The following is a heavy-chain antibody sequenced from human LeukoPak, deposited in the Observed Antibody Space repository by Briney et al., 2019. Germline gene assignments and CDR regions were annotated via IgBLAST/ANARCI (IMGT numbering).Heavy chain of an antibody. V-gene: IGHV1-46*01. CDR3: ARGSAPWFGELYLLDY. Sequence: GASVKVSCKASGYTFTSYHMHWVRQAPGQGLEWMGIINPSGGSTNYAQKFQGRVTITRNTSISTAYMELSSLRSEDTAVYYCARGSAPWFGELYLLDYWGQGTLVTVSS. D-gene: IGHD3-10*01. CDR2: INPSGGST. CDR1: GYTFTSYH. J-gene: IGHJ4*02.